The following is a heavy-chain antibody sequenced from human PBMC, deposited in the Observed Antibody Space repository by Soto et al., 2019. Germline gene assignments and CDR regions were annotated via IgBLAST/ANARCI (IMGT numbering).Heavy chain of an antibody. J-gene: IGHJ4*02. V-gene: IGHV4-30-4*01. CDR3: ARGAYSDSSSYFDY. CDR2: IYYSGTT. D-gene: IGHD6-6*01. Sequence: QVQLQESGPGLVKPSQTLSLTCTVSGDSISSGDHYWSWIRQPPGKGLEWIGYIYYSGTTSSRPSLQSRVTISVDTSKTQFSLKLNSVTAAATAVYYCARGAYSDSSSYFDYWGPGTLVPVSS. CDR1: GDSISSGDHY.